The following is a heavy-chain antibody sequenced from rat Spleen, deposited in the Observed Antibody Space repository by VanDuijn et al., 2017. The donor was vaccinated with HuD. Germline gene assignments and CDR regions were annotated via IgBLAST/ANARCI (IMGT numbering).Heavy chain of an antibody. V-gene: IGHV2-30*01. CDR1: GFSLTSYN. J-gene: IGHJ4*01. CDR3: AREGNSGVMDV. D-gene: IGHD1-10*01. CDR2: IWTGGST. Sequence: QVQLKESGPGLMQPSQTLSLTCTVSGFSLTSYNVHWVRQPTGKGLEWMGVIWTGGSTDYNLALKSRLSFSRDTSKNQVFLEMNSLQAEDAATYYCAREGNSGVMDVWGQGTSVTVSS.